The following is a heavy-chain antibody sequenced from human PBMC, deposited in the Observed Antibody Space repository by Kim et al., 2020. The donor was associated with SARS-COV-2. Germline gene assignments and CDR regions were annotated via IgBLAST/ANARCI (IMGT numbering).Heavy chain of an antibody. CDR1: GFSVSSSY. D-gene: IGHD2-2*01. Sequence: GGSLRLSCAASGFSVSSSYLSWVRQAPGKGLEWVSLIYGEGATFYADSVKGRFTISRDNSKNTLYLEMNTLRVEDTAVYYCSNARCSGTSCRSYYGMDVWGQGTTVTVSS. CDR2: IYGEGAT. V-gene: IGHV3-53*01. J-gene: IGHJ6*02. CDR3: SNARCSGTSCRSYYGMDV.